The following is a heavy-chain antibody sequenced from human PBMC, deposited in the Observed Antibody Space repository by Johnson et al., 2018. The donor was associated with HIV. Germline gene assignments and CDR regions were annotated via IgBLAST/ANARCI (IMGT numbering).Heavy chain of an antibody. CDR1: GFTFSNYA. V-gene: IGHV3-30-3*01. CDR2: VSTDGRNK. J-gene: IGHJ3*01. D-gene: IGHD2-2*01. Sequence: QVQLVESGGGVVRPGGSLKLSCAASGFTFSNYAMHWVRQAPGKGLEWVAVVSTDGRNKYYADSVKGRFTISRDNSKNPLYLQMNSLGTEDTAVYYCARGRNSSFRLRDAFDFWGQGTMVTVSS. CDR3: ARGRNSSFRLRDAFDF.